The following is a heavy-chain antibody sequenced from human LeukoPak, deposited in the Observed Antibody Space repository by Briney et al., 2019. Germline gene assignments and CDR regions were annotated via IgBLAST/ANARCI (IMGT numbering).Heavy chain of an antibody. D-gene: IGHD3-22*01. CDR1: GFTFSSYA. J-gene: IGHJ4*02. V-gene: IGHV3-23*01. CDR2: ISGSGGST. Sequence: GGSLRLSCAASGFTFSSYAMSWVRQAPGKGLEWVSAISGSGGSTYYADSVKGRFTISRDSSKNTLYLQMNSLRAEDTAVYYCAKSGENYYDSSGYFYWGQGTLVTVSS. CDR3: AKSGENYYDSSGYFY.